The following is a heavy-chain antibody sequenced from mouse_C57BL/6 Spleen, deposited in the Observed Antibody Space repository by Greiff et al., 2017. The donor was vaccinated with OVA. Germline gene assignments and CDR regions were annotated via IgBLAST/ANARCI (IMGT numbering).Heavy chain of an antibody. CDR1: GYTFTSYW. CDR3: ARDYGSSRLFDY. CDR2: INPSNGGT. V-gene: IGHV1-53*01. Sequence: QVHVKQPGPELVKPGASVKLSCKASGYTFTSYWMHWVKQRPGQGLEWIGNINPSNGGTNYNEKFKSKATLTVDKSSSTAYMQLSSLTSEDSAVYYCARDYGSSRLFDYWGQGTTLTVSS. D-gene: IGHD1-1*01. J-gene: IGHJ2*01.